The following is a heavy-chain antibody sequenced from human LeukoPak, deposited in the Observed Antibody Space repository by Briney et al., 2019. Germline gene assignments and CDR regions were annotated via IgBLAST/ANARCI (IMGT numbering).Heavy chain of an antibody. CDR2: MNPNSGNT. D-gene: IGHD3-10*01. CDR1: GYTFTSYD. CDR3: ASGPKHQYYYGSGSPSYYYYYGMDV. J-gene: IGHJ6*02. V-gene: IGHV1-8*01. Sequence: ASVKVSCKASGYTFTSYDINWVRQATGQGLEWMGWMNPNSGNTGYAQKFQGRVTMTRNTSISTAYMELSSLRSEDTAVYYCASGPKHQYYYGSGSPSYYYYYGMDVWGQGTTVTVSS.